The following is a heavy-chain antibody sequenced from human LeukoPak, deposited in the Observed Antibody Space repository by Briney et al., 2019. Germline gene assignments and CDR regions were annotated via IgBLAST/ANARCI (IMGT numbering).Heavy chain of an antibody. V-gene: IGHV3-7*01. CDR2: IKQDGSEK. Sequence: GGSLRLSCAASGFPFSDSWMDWVRQAPGKGMEWVANIKQDGSEKHYADSVKGRFTISRDNAKNSLYLQMNSLRAEDTAVYYCAREGYCSSTSCRYLYYYYYYYMDVWGKGTTVTVSS. J-gene: IGHJ6*03. CDR3: AREGYCSSTSCRYLYYYYYYYMDV. D-gene: IGHD2-2*01. CDR1: GFPFSDSW.